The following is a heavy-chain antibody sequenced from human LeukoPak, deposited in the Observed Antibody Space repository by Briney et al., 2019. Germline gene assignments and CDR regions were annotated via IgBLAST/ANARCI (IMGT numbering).Heavy chain of an antibody. CDR3: ARSPGIWNEYGRLEY. D-gene: IGHD1-1*01. Sequence: PSETPPLTCAVSGDSISSGGHYWNWIRQRPGNGLEWIGYIFHTGNTYYNPSLKSRVIISVDTSKSQFSLNLSSVTAADTAVYYCARSPGIWNEYGRLEYWGQGALVTVSS. V-gene: IGHV4-31*11. CDR2: IFHTGNT. J-gene: IGHJ4*02. CDR1: GDSISSGGHY.